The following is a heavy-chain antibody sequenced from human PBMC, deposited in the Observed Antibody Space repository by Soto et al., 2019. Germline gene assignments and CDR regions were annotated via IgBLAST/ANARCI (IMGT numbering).Heavy chain of an antibody. Sequence: QITLKGSGPTLVKPTQPLTLTCTLSGISLSTSGVGLGWIRQTPGKALEWLALVYWNDDKHYRPSLKSRLTITKDTSKNQAILIMTTMYPVDTATYYCARGLATLPVFAFDIWDQGTVVTVSS. V-gene: IGHV2-5*01. CDR1: GISLSTSGVG. CDR2: VYWNDDK. J-gene: IGHJ3*02. CDR3: ARGLATLPVFAFDI. D-gene: IGHD1-1*01.